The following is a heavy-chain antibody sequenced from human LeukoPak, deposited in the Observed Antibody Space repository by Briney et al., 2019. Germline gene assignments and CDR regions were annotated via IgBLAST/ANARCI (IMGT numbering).Heavy chain of an antibody. Sequence: GGSLRLSCTASGFAFSSTWMYWVRQSPGTGLEWVSRIYSEGNTINYADSVKGRVTISRDNSKNMLYLQLNSLRAEDKAVYYCLRGYGDPGDYDYGGQETLVTVSS. D-gene: IGHD4-17*01. CDR1: GFAFSSTW. J-gene: IGHJ4*02. CDR2: IYSEGNTI. V-gene: IGHV3-74*01. CDR3: LRGYGDPGDYDY.